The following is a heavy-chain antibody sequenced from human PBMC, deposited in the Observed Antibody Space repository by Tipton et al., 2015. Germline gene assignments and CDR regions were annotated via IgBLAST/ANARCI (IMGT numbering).Heavy chain of an antibody. J-gene: IGHJ5*02. CDR1: GFTFNSYA. Sequence: SLRLSCAASGFTFNSYAMHWVRQPPGKGLEWVAVIYYDGSKKYYEDSLRGRFTISRDNSNNTLFLQMNSLRSDDTAVYYCARVQAPTSSSWWFDPWGQGTLVTVSS. CDR2: IYYDGSKK. D-gene: IGHD6-6*01. CDR3: ARVQAPTSSSWWFDP. V-gene: IGHV3-30*03.